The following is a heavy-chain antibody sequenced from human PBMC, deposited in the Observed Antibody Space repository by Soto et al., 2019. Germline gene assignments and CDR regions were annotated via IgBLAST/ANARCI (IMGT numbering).Heavy chain of an antibody. V-gene: IGHV4-34*01. D-gene: IGHD2-2*01. CDR2: INHSGST. CDR3: ARLGGRGYANWFDP. J-gene: IGHJ5*02. CDR1: GGSFSGYY. Sequence: QVQLQQWGAGLLKPSETLSLTCAVYGGSFSGYYWSWIRQPPGKGLEWLGEINHSGSTNYNPSLKSRVTISVDTSKNQFSLKLSSVTAADTAVYYCARLGGRGYANWFDPWGQGTLVTVSS.